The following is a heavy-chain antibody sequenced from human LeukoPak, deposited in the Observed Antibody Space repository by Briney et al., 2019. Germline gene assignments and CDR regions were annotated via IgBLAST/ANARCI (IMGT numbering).Heavy chain of an antibody. CDR2: ISFDAEGD. V-gene: IGHV3-30*03. J-gene: IGHJ4*02. D-gene: IGHD2-21*01. Sequence: GGSLRLSCVTSGFTFSHYGMHWVRQLPGKGLEWVAAISFDAEGDYHVDSVKGRFTVSRDNTKNSLYLQMNGLRAEDTAVYYCARILRFFGDWGQGTLVSVSS. CDR3: ARILRFFGD. CDR1: GFTFSHYG.